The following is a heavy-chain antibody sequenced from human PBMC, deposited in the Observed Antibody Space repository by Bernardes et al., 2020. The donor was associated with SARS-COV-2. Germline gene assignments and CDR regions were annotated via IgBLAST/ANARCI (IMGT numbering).Heavy chain of an antibody. V-gene: IGHV4-59*01. CDR1: GGSIIVYY. D-gene: IGHD3-9*01. Sequence: SETLSLTCTFSGGSIIVYYWSWIRHPPVKGLACICCLFSTWTPNYNPSFQLLVTLSRDTSKNPFSLRVSSLTAADTAVYYCARGNFDYLGEFPHYFYAMDVWGQGTTVTVSS. J-gene: IGHJ6*02. CDR3: ARGNFDYLGEFPHYFYAMDV. CDR2: LFSTWTP.